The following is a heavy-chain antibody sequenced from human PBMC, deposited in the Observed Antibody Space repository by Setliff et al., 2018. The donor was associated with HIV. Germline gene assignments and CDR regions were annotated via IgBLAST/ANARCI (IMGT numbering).Heavy chain of an antibody. J-gene: IGHJ6*03. CDR3: ASLDGSESPYIYYYYMDV. CDR2: INYRGNT. V-gene: IGHV4-39*01. Sequence: PSETLSLTCTVSGGSISTSRYYWGWIRQHPGKGLEGIGSINYRGNTYYNPSLKGRAAISVDTSKHQISLKLSSVTAADTAVYYCASLDGSESPYIYYYYMDVWGKGTTVTVSS. D-gene: IGHD3-10*01. CDR1: GGSISTSRYY.